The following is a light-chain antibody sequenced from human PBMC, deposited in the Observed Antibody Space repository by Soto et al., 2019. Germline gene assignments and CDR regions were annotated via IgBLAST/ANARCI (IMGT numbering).Light chain of an antibody. CDR1: QTISSW. CDR3: QQYNSYPGT. V-gene: IGKV1-5*03. J-gene: IGKJ1*01. CDR2: KAS. Sequence: DIQMTQSPSTLSGSVGDRVTITCRASQTISSWLAWYQQKPGKAPKLLIYKASTLKSGVPSRSSGSGSGTEFTLTISSLQPDDFATYYCQQYNSYPGTFGQGTKVDIK.